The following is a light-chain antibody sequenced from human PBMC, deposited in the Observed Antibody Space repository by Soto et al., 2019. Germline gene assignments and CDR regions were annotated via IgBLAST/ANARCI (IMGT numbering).Light chain of an antibody. CDR3: SSYTIRTTLGV. V-gene: IGLV2-14*01. J-gene: IGLJ3*02. CDR2: EVS. CDR1: NSDVGGYDY. Sequence: QSVLTQPASVSGSPGQSITISCTGTNSDVGGYDYVSWYQQHPGKAPKLMIYEVSHRPSGVSNRFSGSRSGNTASLTISGLQAEDEADYYRSSYTIRTTLGVLGGGTQLTVL.